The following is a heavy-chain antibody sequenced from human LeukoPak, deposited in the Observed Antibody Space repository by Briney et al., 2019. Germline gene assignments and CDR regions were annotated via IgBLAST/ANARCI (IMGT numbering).Heavy chain of an antibody. Sequence: KPSETLSLTCTVSGGSISSSSYYWGWIRQPPGKGLEWIGSIYYSGSTYYNPSLKSRVTISVDTFKNQFSLKLSSVTAADTAVYYCARRERFACWFDPWGQGTLVTVSS. V-gene: IGHV4-39*01. CDR1: GGSISSSSYY. D-gene: IGHD3-10*01. CDR3: ARRERFACWFDP. J-gene: IGHJ5*02. CDR2: IYYSGST.